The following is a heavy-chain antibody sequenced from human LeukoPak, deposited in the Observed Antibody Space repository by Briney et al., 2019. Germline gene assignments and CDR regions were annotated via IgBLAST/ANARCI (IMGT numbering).Heavy chain of an antibody. CDR1: GYTFTSYY. Sequence: ASVKVSCKASGYTFTSYYMHWVRQAPGQGLEWMGIINPSGGSTSYAQKFQGRVTMTRDTSTSTVYMELSSLRSEDTAVYYCARSGGSWQGYYYYMDVWGKGTTVTVSS. D-gene: IGHD1-26*01. CDR2: INPSGGST. J-gene: IGHJ6*03. V-gene: IGHV1-46*01. CDR3: ARSGGSWQGYYYYMDV.